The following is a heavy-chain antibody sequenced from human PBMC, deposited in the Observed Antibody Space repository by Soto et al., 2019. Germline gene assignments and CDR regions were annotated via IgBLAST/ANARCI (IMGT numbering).Heavy chain of an antibody. CDR1: EFTCSTCW. Sequence: ELQLVEPGGDLVQPGGSLRLSCEGAEFTCSTCWMGRVGQSPGKGPAWVANIKQDGSEKYYLDSVKGRITISTDNAKKSLYLQMNSLRAEDTAVYYCTREKNWGQGTLVTVSS. CDR2: IKQDGSEK. CDR3: TREKN. V-gene: IGHV3-7*05. J-gene: IGHJ4*02.